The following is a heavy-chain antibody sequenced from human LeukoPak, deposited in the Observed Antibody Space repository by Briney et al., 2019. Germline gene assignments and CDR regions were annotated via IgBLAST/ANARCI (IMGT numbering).Heavy chain of an antibody. CDR1: GFIFSNYW. Sequence: GGSLRLSCAASGFIFSNYWMSWVRQAPGKGLEWVANIKQDGSDKYYVDSVKGRFTISRDNGKNSLYLEMNSLRAEDTAMYYCARNNGMDVWGQGTTVIVSS. CDR2: IKQDGSDK. J-gene: IGHJ6*02. CDR3: ARNNGMDV. V-gene: IGHV3-7*03.